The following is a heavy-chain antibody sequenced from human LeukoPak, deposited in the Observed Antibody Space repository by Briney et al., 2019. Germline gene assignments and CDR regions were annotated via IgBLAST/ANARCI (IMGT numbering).Heavy chain of an antibody. V-gene: IGHV4-59*01. CDR1: GGSISSYY. CDR3: ARGVGYGGDAARAFDI. Sequence: SETLSLTCTVSGGSISSYYWSWIRQPPGKGLEWIGYIYYSGSTNYNPSLKSRVTISVDTSKNQFSLKLSSVTAADTAVYYCARGVGYGGDAARAFDIWGQGTMVTVSS. D-gene: IGHD4-23*01. J-gene: IGHJ3*02. CDR2: IYYSGST.